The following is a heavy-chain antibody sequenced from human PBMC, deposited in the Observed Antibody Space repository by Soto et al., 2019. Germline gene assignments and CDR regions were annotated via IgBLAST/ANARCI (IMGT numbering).Heavy chain of an antibody. V-gene: IGHV3-23*01. J-gene: IGHJ4*02. CDR2: ISGSGGST. Sequence: PGGSLRLSCAASGFTFSSYAMSWVRQAPGKGLEWVSAISGSGGSTYYADSVKGRFTISRDNSKNTLYLQMNSLRAEDTAVYYCAKDRVMITFGGVIVAHLCFDYWGQGTLVTVSS. CDR1: GFTFSSYA. CDR3: AKDRVMITFGGVIVAHLCFDY. D-gene: IGHD3-16*02.